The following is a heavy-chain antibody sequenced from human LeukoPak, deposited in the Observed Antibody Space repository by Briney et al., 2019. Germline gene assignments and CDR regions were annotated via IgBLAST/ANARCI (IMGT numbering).Heavy chain of an antibody. D-gene: IGHD1-26*01. CDR3: ARVYSGSYSLVDAFDI. V-gene: IGHV3-11*04. CDR1: GFTFSDYY. J-gene: IGHJ3*02. CDR2: ISSSGSTI. Sequence: GGSLRLSCAASGFTFSDYYMSWIRQAPGKGLEWVSYISSSGSTIYYADSVKGRFTISRDNAKNTLYMQMNSLRAEDTAVYYCARVYSGSYSLVDAFDIWGQGTMVTVSS.